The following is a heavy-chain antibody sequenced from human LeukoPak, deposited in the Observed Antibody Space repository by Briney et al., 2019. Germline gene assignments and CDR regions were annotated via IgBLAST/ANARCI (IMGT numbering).Heavy chain of an antibody. D-gene: IGHD6-13*01. CDR1: GFTFSSHA. CDR3: AKIWYSSSWREA. CDR2: ISGSGGST. V-gene: IGHV3-23*01. J-gene: IGHJ4*02. Sequence: GGSLRLSCAASGFTFSSHAMSWVRQAPGKGLEWVSAISGSGGSTYYADSVKGRFTISRDNSKNTLYLQMNSLRAEDTAVYYCAKIWYSSSWREAWGQGTLVTVSS.